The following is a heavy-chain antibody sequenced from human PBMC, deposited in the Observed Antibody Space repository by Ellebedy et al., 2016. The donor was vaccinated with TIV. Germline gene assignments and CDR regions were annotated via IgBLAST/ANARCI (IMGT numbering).Heavy chain of an antibody. CDR1: GRTFSSYA. D-gene: IGHD3-22*01. CDR3: ARGDYYDSKEVLNI. J-gene: IGHJ3*02. V-gene: IGHV1-69*13. Sequence: AASVKLSCKASGRTFSSYAISWVRQAPGQGLEWMGGIILIFGTANYAQKFQGRVTITADESTSTAYMELSSLRSEDAAVYYCARGDYYDSKEVLNIWGQGTMVTVSS. CDR2: IILIFGTA.